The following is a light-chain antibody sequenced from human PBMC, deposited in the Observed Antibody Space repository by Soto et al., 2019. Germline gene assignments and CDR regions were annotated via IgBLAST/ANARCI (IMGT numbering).Light chain of an antibody. CDR3: SSYAASNNFYFV. V-gene: IGLV2-8*01. J-gene: IGLJ3*02. Sequence: QSALTQPPSASGSPGQSVTISCTGTSSDVGGYNDVSWYQQYPGRAPKLMIYEVTKRPSGVPDRFSGSKSGNTASLTVSGLQAEDEAEYYCSSYAASNNFYFVFVGGTKLTVL. CDR2: EVT. CDR1: SSDVGGYND.